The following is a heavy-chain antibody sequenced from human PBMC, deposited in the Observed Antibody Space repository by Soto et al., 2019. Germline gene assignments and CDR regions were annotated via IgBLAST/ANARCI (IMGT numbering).Heavy chain of an antibody. J-gene: IGHJ5*02. V-gene: IGHV4-39*01. CDR3: ARFLIAARPALHWFDP. CDR2: IYYSGST. CDR1: GGSISSSSYY. D-gene: IGHD6-6*01. Sequence: QLQLQESGPGLVKPSETLSLTCTVSGGSISSSSYYWGWIRQPPGKGLEWIGSIYYSGSTYYNPSLKSRVTISVDTSKNQFSLKLSSVTAADTAVYYCARFLIAARPALHWFDPWGQGTLVTVSS.